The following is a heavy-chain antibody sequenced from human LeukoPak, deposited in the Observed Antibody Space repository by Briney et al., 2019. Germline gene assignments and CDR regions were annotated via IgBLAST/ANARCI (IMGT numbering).Heavy chain of an antibody. D-gene: IGHD3-22*01. V-gene: IGHV1-69*04. CDR2: IIPILGIA. CDR3: AREREDSSDY. Sequence: GASVKVSCKASGGTFSSYTISWVRQAPGQGLGWMGRIIPILGIANYAQKVQGRVTITADKSTSTAYMELSSLRSEDTAVYYCAREREDSSDYWGQGTLVTVSS. CDR1: GGTFSSYT. J-gene: IGHJ4*02.